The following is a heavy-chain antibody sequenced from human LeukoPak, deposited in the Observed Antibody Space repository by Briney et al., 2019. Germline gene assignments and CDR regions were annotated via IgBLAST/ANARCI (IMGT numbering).Heavy chain of an antibody. CDR1: GGSFSGYY. V-gene: IGHV4-34*01. D-gene: IGHD1-26*01. CDR3: ARLKGAIAAFDAFDI. Sequence: PSETLSLTCAVYGGSFSGYYWSWIRQPPGKGLEWIGEINHSGSTNYNPSLKSRVTISVDTSKNQFSLKLSSVTAADTAVYYCARLKGAIAAFDAFDIWGQGTMVTVSS. CDR2: INHSGST. J-gene: IGHJ3*02.